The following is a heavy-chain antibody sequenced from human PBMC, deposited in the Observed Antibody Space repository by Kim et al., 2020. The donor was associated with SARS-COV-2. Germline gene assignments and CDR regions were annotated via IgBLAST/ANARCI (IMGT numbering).Heavy chain of an antibody. CDR1: SGSVNSGDYY. V-gene: IGHV4-61*10. D-gene: IGHD3-10*01. Sequence: SETLSLTCTVSSGSVNSGDYYWSWIRQTAGKGLEWIGRIHFTGATNYSPSLWGRVAMSVDTSNNQISLKLTSVTAADSAVYYCARDNAYYYGSGEHYYYAMDGWGQGTTLTVSS. J-gene: IGHJ6*02. CDR3: ARDNAYYYGSGEHYYYAMDG. CDR2: IHFTGAT.